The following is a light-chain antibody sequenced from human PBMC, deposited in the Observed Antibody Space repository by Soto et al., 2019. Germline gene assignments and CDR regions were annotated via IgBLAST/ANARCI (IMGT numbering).Light chain of an antibody. J-gene: IGLJ1*01. CDR1: GRDIGAYSY. CDR2: GVK. Sequence: QSVLTQPASVSGSPGQSITISCTGSGRDIGAYSYVSWYQQHPGKAPKLIIYGVKNRPSGVSKRFSASKSAFTASLTIYGLQAEEEADYYCSSYTTSYFYVFGPGTKVTVL. CDR3: SSYTTSYFYV. V-gene: IGLV2-14*01.